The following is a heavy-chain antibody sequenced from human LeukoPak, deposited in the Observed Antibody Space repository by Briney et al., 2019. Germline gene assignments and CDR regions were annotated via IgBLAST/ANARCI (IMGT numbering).Heavy chain of an antibody. CDR3: ATAYCGGDCYDAFDI. J-gene: IGHJ3*02. CDR1: GGSISSYY. V-gene: IGHV4-59*01. CDR2: IYYSGST. D-gene: IGHD2-21*02. Sequence: PSETLSLTCTASGGSISSYYWSWIRQPPGKGLEWIGYIYYSGSTNYNPSLKSRVTISVDTSKNQFSLKLSSVTAADTAVYYCATAYCGGDCYDAFDIWGQGTMVTVSS.